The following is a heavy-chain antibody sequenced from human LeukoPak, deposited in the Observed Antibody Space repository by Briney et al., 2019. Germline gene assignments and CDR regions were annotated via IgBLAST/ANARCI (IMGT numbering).Heavy chain of an antibody. J-gene: IGHJ5*02. Sequence: LTCTVSGXXISXXXXXWVXXXXXXXXXXIXXXXXSGSTKYNPSLKSRVTISVDTSKNQFSLKLSSVTAADTAVYYCARDQMSCSSGSCXTNXFDXWXQG. CDR3: ARDQMSCSSGSCXTNXFDX. V-gene: IGHV4-59*01. CDR2: XXXSGST. CDR1: GXXISXXX. D-gene: IGHD2-15*01.